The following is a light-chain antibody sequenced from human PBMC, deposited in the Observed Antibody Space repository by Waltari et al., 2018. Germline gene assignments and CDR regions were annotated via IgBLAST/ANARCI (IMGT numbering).Light chain of an antibody. CDR3: QSYDSSLSGYVI. CDR1: SSNIGAGYD. V-gene: IGLV1-40*01. Sequence: QSVLTQPPSVSGAPGQRVTISCTGSSSNIGAGYDVHWYQQLPGTAPKLLIYGNNNRPSGVPDRFSGSTSGTSASLAITGLQAEDEADYYCQSYDSSLSGYVIFGGGTKLTVL. CDR2: GNN. J-gene: IGLJ2*01.